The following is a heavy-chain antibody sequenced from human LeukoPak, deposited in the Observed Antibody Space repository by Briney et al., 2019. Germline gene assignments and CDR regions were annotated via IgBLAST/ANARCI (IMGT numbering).Heavy chain of an antibody. D-gene: IGHD4-11*01. V-gene: IGHV1-69*01. J-gene: IGHJ6*02. CDR3: AKETTVKWVDYYYGMDV. CDR1: GGTFSSYA. CDR2: ITPMFGTG. Sequence: SVKVSCKASGGTFSSYAIRWVRQAPEQGLEWMGGITPMFGTGNYAQKFQGRVTITADESTSTAYMELSSLRSEDTAVYYCAKETTVKWVDYYYGMDVWGQGTTVTVSS.